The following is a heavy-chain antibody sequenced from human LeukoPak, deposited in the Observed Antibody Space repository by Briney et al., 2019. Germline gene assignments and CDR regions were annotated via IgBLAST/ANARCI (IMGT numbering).Heavy chain of an antibody. D-gene: IGHD2-2*01. CDR2: INHSGST. CDR3: SRGESYQLLIGRWRRGFDS. V-gene: IGHV4-34*01. CDR1: GGSFSSYY. Sequence: SETLSLTCAVYGGSFSSYYLSWIRQPPGKGLEWVGEINHSGSTNYNPSLKSRVTISVNTSNNQFPLKQMSVTAADQAVVYWSRGESYQLLIGRWRRGFDSWGQGTLVTVSS. J-gene: IGHJ5*01.